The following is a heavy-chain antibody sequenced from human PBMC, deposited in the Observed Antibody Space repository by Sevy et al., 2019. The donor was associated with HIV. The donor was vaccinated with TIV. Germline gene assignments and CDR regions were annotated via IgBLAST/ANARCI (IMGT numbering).Heavy chain of an antibody. Sequence: GSLRLSCTVSGGSISSYYWSWIRQPPGKALEWIGYVYYSGSTNYNPSLKSRVTISIDTSKNQFSLKLTSVTAADTAVYYCARERQLALDYWGQGTLVTVSS. CDR3: ARERQLALDY. CDR2: VYYSGST. J-gene: IGHJ4*02. D-gene: IGHD6-13*01. V-gene: IGHV4-59*01. CDR1: GGSISSYY.